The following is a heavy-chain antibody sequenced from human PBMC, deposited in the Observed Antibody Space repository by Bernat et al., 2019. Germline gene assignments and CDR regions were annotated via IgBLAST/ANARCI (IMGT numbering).Heavy chain of an antibody. CDR3: AKDPTAAAGTISDWFDP. J-gene: IGHJ5*02. Sequence: EVQLLESGGGLVQPGGSLRLSCAASGFTFSSSAMSRVRQAPGKGLEWVSTISGSGDNTYYADSVKGRFTISRDNSKNTLYLQMNSLRAEDTALYYCAKDPTAAAGTISDWFDPWGQGTLVTVSS. CDR1: GFTFSSSA. D-gene: IGHD6-13*01. V-gene: IGHV3-23*01. CDR2: ISGSGDNT.